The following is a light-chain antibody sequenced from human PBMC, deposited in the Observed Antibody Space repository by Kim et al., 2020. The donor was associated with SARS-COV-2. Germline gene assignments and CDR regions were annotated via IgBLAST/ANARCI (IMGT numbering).Light chain of an antibody. CDR3: QVWDSSSDHRV. J-gene: IGLJ3*02. V-gene: IGLV3-21*04. Sequence: PGKTARITCGGNNIGSKSVHWYQLKPGQAPVLVIYYDSDRPSGIPERFSGSNSGNTATLTISRVEAGDEADYYCQVWDSSSDHRVFGGGTQLTVL. CDR1: NIGSKS. CDR2: YDS.